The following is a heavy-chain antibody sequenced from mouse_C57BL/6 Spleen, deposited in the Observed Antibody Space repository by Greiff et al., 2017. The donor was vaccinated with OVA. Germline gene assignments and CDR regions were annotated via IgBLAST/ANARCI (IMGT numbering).Heavy chain of an antibody. CDR1: GYTFTDYN. Sequence: EVQLQQSGPELVKPGASVKIPCKASGYTFTDYNMDWVNQSNGKSLEWIGEINPNNGGTIYNQKFKGKATLTVDKSSSTAYMELRSLTSEDTAVYYCARKKNWDRDYYAMDYWGQGTSVTVSS. V-gene: IGHV1-18*01. CDR2: INPNNGGT. D-gene: IGHD4-1*01. CDR3: ARKKNWDRDYYAMDY. J-gene: IGHJ4*01.